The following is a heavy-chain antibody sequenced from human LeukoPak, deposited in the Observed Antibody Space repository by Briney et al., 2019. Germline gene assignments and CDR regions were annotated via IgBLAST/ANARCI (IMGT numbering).Heavy chain of an antibody. J-gene: IGHJ5*02. D-gene: IGHD3-10*01. CDR1: GGTFSGYD. CDR2: INNSGST. Sequence: PSESLSLTCAAYGGTFSGYDWSWIRQPPGKGLEWIGEINNSGSTNYKPSLKSRVTISVGTSKNQFSLKLSSVTAADTAVYYCARGWFWYYNWFDPWGQGTLVTVSP. CDR3: ARGWFWYYNWFDP. V-gene: IGHV4-34*01.